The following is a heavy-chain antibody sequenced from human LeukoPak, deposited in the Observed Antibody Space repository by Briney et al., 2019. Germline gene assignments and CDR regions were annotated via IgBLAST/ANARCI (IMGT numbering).Heavy chain of an antibody. V-gene: IGHV4-61*08. Sequence: SQTLSLTCTVSGGSISSGGYYWSWIRQPPGKGLEWIGYIYYSGSTNYNPSLKSRVTISVDTSKNQFSLKLSSVTAADTAVYYCARGWAVIRAFDIWGQGTMVTVSS. CDR2: IYYSGST. CDR3: ARGWAVIRAFDI. CDR1: GGSISSGGYY. D-gene: IGHD4-11*01. J-gene: IGHJ3*02.